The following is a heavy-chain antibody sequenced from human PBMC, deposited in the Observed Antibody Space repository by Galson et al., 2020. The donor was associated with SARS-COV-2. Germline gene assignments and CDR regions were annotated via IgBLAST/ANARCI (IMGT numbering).Heavy chain of an antibody. CDR2: ITSLVNST. Sequence: GGSLTPSCVASGLTFSTYWTHCDRHAPGNWLVWVSRITSLVNSTSYADSVTGRFTISRDHAKNTLYLQMNSLRVEDTGVYYCTATWAYWAQGTLVTVSS. CDR3: TATWAY. J-gene: IGHJ4*02. D-gene: IGHD6-25*01. CDR1: GLTFSTYW. V-gene: IGHV3-74*01.